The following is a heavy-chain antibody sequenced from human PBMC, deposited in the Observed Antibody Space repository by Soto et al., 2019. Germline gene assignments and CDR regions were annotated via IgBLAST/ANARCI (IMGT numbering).Heavy chain of an antibody. Sequence: QVQLVQSGAEVKKPGASVKVSCKASGYTFTSYYMHWVRQAPGQGLEWMGIINPSGGSTSYAQKFQGRVTMPRDTSTSTVYMELSSLRSEDTAVYYCARVGQGGYYYYYMDVWGKGTTVTVSS. J-gene: IGHJ6*03. D-gene: IGHD3-16*01. CDR3: ARVGQGGYYYYYMDV. CDR1: GYTFTSYY. CDR2: INPSGGST. V-gene: IGHV1-46*03.